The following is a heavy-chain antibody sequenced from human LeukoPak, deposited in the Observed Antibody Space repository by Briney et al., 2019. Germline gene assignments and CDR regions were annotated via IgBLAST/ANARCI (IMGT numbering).Heavy chain of an antibody. CDR2: INHSGST. Sequence: SETLSLTCAVYGGSFSGYFWSWIRQPPGKGLEWIGEINHSGSTNYNPSLKSRVTISVDTSKNQFSLKLSSVTPEDTAVYYCTRDRAYSGSYYAFDYWGQGTLVTVSS. CDR1: GGSFSGYF. CDR3: TRDRAYSGSYYAFDY. J-gene: IGHJ4*02. V-gene: IGHV4-34*01. D-gene: IGHD1-26*01.